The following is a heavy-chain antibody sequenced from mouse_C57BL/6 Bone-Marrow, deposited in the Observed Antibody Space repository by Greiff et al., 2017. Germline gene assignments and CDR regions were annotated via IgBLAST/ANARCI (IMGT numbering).Heavy chain of an antibody. CDR3: TYYSNYGFAY. Sequence: EVKLVESGGGLVQPGGSMKLSCAASGFTFSDAWMDWVRQSPEQGLEWVAEIRNKANNHATYYAVYVKGRFTISRDDSKSSVYLQMNSLRAEATGIYYCTYYSNYGFAYWGQGTLVTVSA. CDR1: GFTFSDAW. J-gene: IGHJ3*01. CDR2: IRNKANNHAT. V-gene: IGHV6-6*01. D-gene: IGHD2-5*01.